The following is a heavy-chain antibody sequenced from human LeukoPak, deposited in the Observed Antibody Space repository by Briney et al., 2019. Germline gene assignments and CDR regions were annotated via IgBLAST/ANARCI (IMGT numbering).Heavy chain of an antibody. J-gene: IGHJ3*02. Sequence: ASVKVSCKASGYTFTSYGISWVRQAPGQGLEWMGWINPNSGGTNYAQKFQGRVTMTKDTSISTAYMELSRLRSDDTAVYYCARGRVIHDAFDIWGQGTMVTVSS. D-gene: IGHD3-22*01. CDR2: INPNSGGT. CDR1: GYTFTSYG. V-gene: IGHV1-2*02. CDR3: ARGRVIHDAFDI.